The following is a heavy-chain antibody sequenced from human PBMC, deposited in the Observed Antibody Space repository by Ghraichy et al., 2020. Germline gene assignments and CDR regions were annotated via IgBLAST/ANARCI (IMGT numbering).Heavy chain of an antibody. J-gene: IGHJ4*02. Sequence: GESLNISCAASGFTFSSYSMNWVRQAPGKGLEWVSSISSSSSYIYYADSVKGRFTISRDNAKNSLYLQMNSLRAEDTAVYYCARDYDILTGYYFDYWGQGTLVTVSS. CDR2: ISSSSSYI. CDR1: GFTFSSYS. V-gene: IGHV3-21*01. D-gene: IGHD3-9*01. CDR3: ARDYDILTGYYFDY.